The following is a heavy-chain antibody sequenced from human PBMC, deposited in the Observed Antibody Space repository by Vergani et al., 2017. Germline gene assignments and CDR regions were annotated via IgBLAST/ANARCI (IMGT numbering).Heavy chain of an antibody. CDR2: ISGSGDFT. CDR1: GFTFSSYA. Sequence: EVQLLESGGGLLQPGGSLRLSCAASGFTFSSYAMSWVRQAPGKGLEWVSSISGSGDFTFYTDSVKGRFTVSRDNSKNTLYLQMNSLRAEDTAVYYCAKGGLPAATYHYYMDFWGKGTTVTVSS. V-gene: IGHV3-23*01. D-gene: IGHD2-2*01. J-gene: IGHJ6*03. CDR3: AKGGLPAATYHYYMDF.